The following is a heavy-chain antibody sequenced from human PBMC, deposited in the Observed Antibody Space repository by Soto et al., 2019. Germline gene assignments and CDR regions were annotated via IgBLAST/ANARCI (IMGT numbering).Heavy chain of an antibody. J-gene: IGHJ4*02. CDR1: GFIFSNNG. CDR3: TIVRVADSALDH. V-gene: IGHV3-30*02. CDR2: MSYDGSDT. D-gene: IGHD3-10*02. Sequence: GVSLRISCVGSGFIFSNNGMHWVRQTSGKGLEWVAFMSYDGSDTFYADSVKGRFAISRDNSKNTLFLHMSNLRAEDTAMYYCTIVRVADSALDHWGQGTLVTVSS.